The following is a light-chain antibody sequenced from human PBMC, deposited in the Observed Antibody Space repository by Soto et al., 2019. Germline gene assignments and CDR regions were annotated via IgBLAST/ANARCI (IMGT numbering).Light chain of an antibody. Sequence: DIQMTQSPSALSASVGDRVTITCRASQSISRWLAWYQQKPGKAPTLLIYKASSLEGGVPSRFSGSGSGTEFTLTISSLQPDEVATDDGQQYSGHYTFGQGTKLEI. CDR1: QSISRW. V-gene: IGKV1-5*03. CDR2: KAS. J-gene: IGKJ2*01. CDR3: QQYSGHYT.